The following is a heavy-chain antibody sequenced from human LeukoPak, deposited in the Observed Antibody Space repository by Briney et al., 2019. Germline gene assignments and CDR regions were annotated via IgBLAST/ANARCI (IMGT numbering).Heavy chain of an antibody. CDR2: IIPIFGTA. CDR3: ATAGYSGYVFGLPVY. D-gene: IGHD5-12*01. CDR1: GGTFSSYA. Sequence: SVKVSCKASGGTFSSYAISWVRQAPRQGLEWMGGIIPIFGTANYAQKFQGRVTITADESTSTAYMELSSLRSEDTAVYYCATAGYSGYVFGLPVYWGQGTLVTVSS. V-gene: IGHV1-69*13. J-gene: IGHJ4*02.